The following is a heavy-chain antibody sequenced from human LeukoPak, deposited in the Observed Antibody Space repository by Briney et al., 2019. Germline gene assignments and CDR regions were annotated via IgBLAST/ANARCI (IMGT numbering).Heavy chain of an antibody. D-gene: IGHD3-10*02. V-gene: IGHV3-48*03. CDR1: GFIFSTFE. CDR2: ISYNGRSI. J-gene: IGHJ6*04. Sequence: GGSLRLSCAASGFIFSTFETNWVRQAPGKGLEWLSYISYNGRSIYYADSVKGRFTISRDNAKNSLYLQMNSLRAEDTAVYYCAELGITMIGGVWGKGTTVTISS. CDR3: AELGITMIGGV.